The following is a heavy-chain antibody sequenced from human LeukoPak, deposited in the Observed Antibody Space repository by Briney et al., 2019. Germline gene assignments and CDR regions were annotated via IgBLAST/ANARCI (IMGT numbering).Heavy chain of an antibody. CDR3: ARGTVVTTGFNRAFDY. Sequence: GGSLRLSCAASGFTVSSNYMSWVCQAPGKGLEWVSVIYSSGSTYYADSVKGRFTISRDNSKNTLYLQMNSLRAEDTAVYYCARGTVVTTGFNRAFDYWGQGTLVTVSS. CDR2: IYSSGST. V-gene: IGHV3-53*01. CDR1: GFTVSSNY. D-gene: IGHD3-22*01. J-gene: IGHJ4*02.